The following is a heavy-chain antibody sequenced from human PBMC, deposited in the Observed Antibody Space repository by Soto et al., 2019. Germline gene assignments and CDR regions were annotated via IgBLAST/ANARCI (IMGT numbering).Heavy chain of an antibody. CDR2: IKYDGAEK. V-gene: IGHV3-7*05. Sequence: GGSLRLSCAASGFTFSDYWMNWVRQAPGKGLEWVASIKYDGAEKSYVDSVKGRFTISRDNPKNSVFLQMASLRAEDTAVYYCARDGVAPGLYFDHWGQGTPVTVSS. CDR3: ARDGVAPGLYFDH. J-gene: IGHJ4*02. D-gene: IGHD3-10*01. CDR1: GFTFSDYW.